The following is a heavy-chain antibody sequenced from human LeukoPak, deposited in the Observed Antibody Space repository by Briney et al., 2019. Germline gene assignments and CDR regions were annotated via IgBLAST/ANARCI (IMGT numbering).Heavy chain of an antibody. V-gene: IGHV3-21*05. CDR1: GFTFSSYS. D-gene: IGHD3-10*01. CDR3: ARVHPSRGIGDAFDI. Sequence: GGSLRLSCAASGFTFSSYSMNWVRQAPGKGLEWVSYISSSSSYTNYADSVKGRFTISRDNAKNSLYLQMNSLRAEDTAVYYCARVHPSRGIGDAFDIWGQGTMVTVSS. J-gene: IGHJ3*02. CDR2: ISSSSSYT.